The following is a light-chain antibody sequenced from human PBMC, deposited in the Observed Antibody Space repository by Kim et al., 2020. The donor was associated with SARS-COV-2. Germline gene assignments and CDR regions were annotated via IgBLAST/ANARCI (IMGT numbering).Light chain of an antibody. Sequence: SSELTQDPAVSVALGQTDRITCQGDSLRKYYASWYQQKPGQAPLLVIYGKNNRPSGIPDRFSGSSSGNTASLTITGAQAEDEADYYCNSRDSSGNHWVFG. CDR2: GKN. J-gene: IGLJ3*02. CDR3: NSRDSSGNHWV. CDR1: SLRKYY. V-gene: IGLV3-19*01.